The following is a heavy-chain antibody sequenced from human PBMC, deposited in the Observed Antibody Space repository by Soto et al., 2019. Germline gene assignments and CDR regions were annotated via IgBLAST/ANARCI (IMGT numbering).Heavy chain of an antibody. CDR1: GYSFTSYW. V-gene: IGHV5-10-1*01. D-gene: IGHD6-6*01. Sequence: GESLKISCKGSGYSFTSYWISWVRQMPGKGLEWMGRIDPSDSYTNYSPSFQGHVTISADKSISTAYLQWSSLKASDTAMYYCARRQVGGSSSYYYYSYGMDVWGQGTTVTVSS. CDR3: ARRQVGGSSSYYYYSYGMDV. J-gene: IGHJ6*02. CDR2: IDPSDSYT.